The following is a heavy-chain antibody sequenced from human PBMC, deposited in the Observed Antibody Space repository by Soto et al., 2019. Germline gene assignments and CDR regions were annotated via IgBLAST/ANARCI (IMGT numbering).Heavy chain of an antibody. Sequence: GGSLRLSCAASGFTFSSYGMHWVRQAPGKGLEWVALMWYDGSNKYYADSVKGRFTISRDNSKNTLYLQMNSLRAEDTAVYYCERAASLGSGSYAYWGQGTLVTVSS. J-gene: IGHJ4*02. CDR2: MWYDGSNK. CDR1: GFTFSSYG. D-gene: IGHD3-10*01. CDR3: ERAASLGSGSYAY. V-gene: IGHV3-33*01.